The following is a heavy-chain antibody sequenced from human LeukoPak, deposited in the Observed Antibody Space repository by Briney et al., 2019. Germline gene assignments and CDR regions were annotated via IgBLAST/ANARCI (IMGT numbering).Heavy chain of an antibody. D-gene: IGHD3-22*01. Sequence: GGSLRLSCAATGFTLSSYAMSWVRQAPGKGLEWVSAISGSGGSTYYADSVKGRFTISRDNSKNTLYLQMNSLRAEDTAVYYCAKDHGAVTMIVVVITYYFDYWGQGTLVTVSS. CDR3: AKDHGAVTMIVVVITYYFDY. CDR1: GFTLSSYA. CDR2: ISGSGGST. V-gene: IGHV3-23*01. J-gene: IGHJ4*02.